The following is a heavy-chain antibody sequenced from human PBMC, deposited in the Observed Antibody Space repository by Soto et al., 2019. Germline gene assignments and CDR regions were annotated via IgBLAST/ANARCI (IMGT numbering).Heavy chain of an antibody. CDR3: ARVWGIAARSYFDY. Sequence: VSVKVSCKASGYTFTSYGISWVRQAPGQGLEWMGWISAYNGNTNYAQKLQGRVTMTTDTSTSTAYMELGSLRSDDTAVYYCARVWGIAARSYFDYWGQGTLVTVSS. J-gene: IGHJ4*02. CDR1: GYTFTSYG. V-gene: IGHV1-18*01. CDR2: ISAYNGNT. D-gene: IGHD6-6*01.